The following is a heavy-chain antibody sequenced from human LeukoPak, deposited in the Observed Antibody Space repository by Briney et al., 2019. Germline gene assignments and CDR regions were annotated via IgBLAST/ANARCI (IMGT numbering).Heavy chain of an antibody. CDR2: ISGSGGST. J-gene: IGHJ4*02. Sequence: GGSLRLSCAASGFTFSSYAMSWVRKAPGKGLEWVSAISGSGGSTYYADSVKGRFTISRDNSKNTLYLQMNSLGAEDTAVYYCAKDGMATISYYFDYWGQGTLVTVSS. V-gene: IGHV3-23*01. D-gene: IGHD5-24*01. CDR1: GFTFSSYA. CDR3: AKDGMATISYYFDY.